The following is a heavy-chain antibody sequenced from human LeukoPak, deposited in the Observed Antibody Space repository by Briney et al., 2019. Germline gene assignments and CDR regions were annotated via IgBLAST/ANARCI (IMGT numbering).Heavy chain of an antibody. CDR2: IWYDGSNK. D-gene: IGHD5-18*01. J-gene: IGHJ6*02. CDR1: GFTFSSYG. Sequence: GRSLRLSCAASGFTFSSYGMHWVRQAPGKGLEWVAVIWYDGSNKYYADSVKGRFTISRDNSKNTLYLQTNSLRAEDTAVYYCARGGLDSYGRNYGMDVWGQGTTVTVSS. CDR3: ARGGLDSYGRNYGMDV. V-gene: IGHV3-33*01.